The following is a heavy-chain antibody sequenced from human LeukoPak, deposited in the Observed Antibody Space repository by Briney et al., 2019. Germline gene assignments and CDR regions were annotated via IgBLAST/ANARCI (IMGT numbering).Heavy chain of an antibody. CDR1: GYTFTSYG. V-gene: IGHV1-18*01. J-gene: IGHJ4*02. CDR2: ISAYNGNT. Sequence: ASVKVSCKASGYTFTSYGISWVRQAPGQGLEWMGWISAYNGNTNYAQKLQVRVTMTTDTSTSTAYMELRSLRSGDTAVYYCARYYDFWSGYSKYYFDYWGQGTLVTVSS. D-gene: IGHD3-3*01. CDR3: ARYYDFWSGYSKYYFDY.